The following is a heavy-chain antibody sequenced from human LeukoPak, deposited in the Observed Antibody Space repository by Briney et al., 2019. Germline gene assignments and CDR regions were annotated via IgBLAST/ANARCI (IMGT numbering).Heavy chain of an antibody. Sequence: GGSLRLSCAASGFTFSSYGMHWVRQAPGKGLDWVAAISYDGSGKIYADSVKGRFTISRDNSKNTLYLQMNSLRTEDTAVYYCARDPTVGVVTMGTFEIWGQGTMVPVSS. CDR1: GFTFSSYG. J-gene: IGHJ3*02. CDR3: ARDPTVGVVTMGTFEI. D-gene: IGHD3-3*01. V-gene: IGHV3-30*03. CDR2: ISYDGSGK.